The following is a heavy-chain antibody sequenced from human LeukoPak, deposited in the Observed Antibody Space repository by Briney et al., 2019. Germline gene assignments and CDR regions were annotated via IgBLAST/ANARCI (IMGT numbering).Heavy chain of an antibody. CDR1: GFTYSNYA. CDR2: VSGSGGST. J-gene: IGHJ4*02. Sequence: AGGSLRLSCAVSGFTYSNYAMTWVRQAPGKGLEWVSSVSGSGGSTYYADSVKGRFTISRDNSKTTLYLQMNSLRAEDTAVYYCAKGGLGCSSTSCFDYWGQGTLVTVSS. CDR3: AKGGLGCSSTSCFDY. D-gene: IGHD2-2*01. V-gene: IGHV3-23*01.